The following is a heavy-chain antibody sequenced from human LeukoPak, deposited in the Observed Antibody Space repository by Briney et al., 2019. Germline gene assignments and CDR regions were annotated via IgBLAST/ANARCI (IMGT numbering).Heavy chain of an antibody. J-gene: IGHJ5*02. D-gene: IGHD1-1*01. CDR2: IKSKTDGGTT. V-gene: IGHV3-15*01. Sequence: PGGSLRLSCAASGFTFSNAWMSWVRQAPGKGLEWVGRIKSKTDGGTTDYAAPVKGRFTISRDDSKNTLYLQMNSLKTEDTAVYYCTLSPPGTTFYGWFDPWGQGTLVTVSS. CDR3: TLSPPGTTFYGWFDP. CDR1: GFTFSNAW.